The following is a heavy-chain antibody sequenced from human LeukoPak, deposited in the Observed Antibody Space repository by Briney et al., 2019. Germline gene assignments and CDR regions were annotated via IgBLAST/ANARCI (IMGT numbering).Heavy chain of an antibody. CDR2: INHSGST. CDR3: ARYGSGSYSDDHFQH. D-gene: IGHD3-10*01. CDR1: GGSFSGYY. J-gene: IGHJ1*01. Sequence: SETLSLTCAVYGGSFSGYYWSWIRQPPGKGLEWIGEINHSGSTNYNPSLKSRVTISVDTSKNQFSLKLTSVTAADTAVYYCARYGSGSYSDDHFQHWGQGTLVTVSS. V-gene: IGHV4-34*01.